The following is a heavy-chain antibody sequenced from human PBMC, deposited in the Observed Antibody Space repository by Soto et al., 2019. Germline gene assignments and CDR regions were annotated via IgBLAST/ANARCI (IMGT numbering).Heavy chain of an antibody. J-gene: IGHJ4*02. CDR2: MFPGGTT. Sequence: SDTLSLPCTVSGDTITSYCWSLLRQPAGKGLEWIGHMFPGGTTSHNSSLKSRVSMSIDTSKNQFSLTLTSVTAADTAVYYCARTLSGFTYGSRQFYFDYWGQGTLVTVSS. CDR3: ARTLSGFTYGSRQFYFDY. D-gene: IGHD3-10*01. V-gene: IGHV4-4*07. CDR1: GDTITSYC.